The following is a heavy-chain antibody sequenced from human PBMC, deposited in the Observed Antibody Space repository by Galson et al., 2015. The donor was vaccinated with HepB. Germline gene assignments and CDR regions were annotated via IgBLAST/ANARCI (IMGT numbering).Heavy chain of an antibody. CDR3: ARGTSPGGYYYYMDV. V-gene: IGHV1-69*10. CDR1: GGTFSSYA. Sequence: SVKVSCKASGGTFSSYAISWVRQAPGQGLEWMGGIIPILGIANYAQKFQGRVTITADKSTSTAYMELRSLRSEDTAVYYCARGTSPGGYYYYMDVWGKGTTVTVSS. D-gene: IGHD2-8*02. J-gene: IGHJ6*03. CDR2: IIPILGIA.